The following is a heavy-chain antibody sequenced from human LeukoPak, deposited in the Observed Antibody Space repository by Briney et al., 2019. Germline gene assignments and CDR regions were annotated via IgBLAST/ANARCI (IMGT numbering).Heavy chain of an antibody. CDR2: ISGSGGST. V-gene: IGHV3-23*01. D-gene: IGHD1-26*01. Sequence: GGSLRLSCAASGFTFNSYGMSWVRQAPGKGLEWVSGISGSGGSTYYADSVKGRFTISRDNSKNTLYLQMNSLRAEDTAVYYCAKEESGPLVAVTAHYWGQGTLVTVSS. CDR1: GFTFNSYG. CDR3: AKEESGPLVAVTAHY. J-gene: IGHJ4*02.